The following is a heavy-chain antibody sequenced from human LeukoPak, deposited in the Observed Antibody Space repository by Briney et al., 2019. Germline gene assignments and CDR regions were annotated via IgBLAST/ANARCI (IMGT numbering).Heavy chain of an antibody. CDR3: ATDHSMANTAWWFDP. V-gene: IGHV1-46*01. CDR1: GYTITNNY. J-gene: IGHJ5*02. Sequence: ASVKVSCKASGYTITNNYMHWVRQAPGQGLEWMGVINPSGTGTSYAQKFQGRITMSRDTSTSTVYMELSSLRSEDTAFYYCATDHSMANTAWWFDPWGQGALVTVSS. CDR2: INPSGTGT. D-gene: IGHD5-24*01.